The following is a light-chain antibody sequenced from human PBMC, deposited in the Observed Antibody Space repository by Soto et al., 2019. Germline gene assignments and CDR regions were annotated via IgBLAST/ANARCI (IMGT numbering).Light chain of an antibody. CDR2: GAS. V-gene: IGKV1-6*01. CDR3: LQDYNYPRT. CDR1: QGIRND. J-gene: IGKJ1*01. Sequence: AIQMTQSPSSLSASVGDRVTITCRASQGIRNDLGGYQQTPGKAPKLLMYGASSLPSGLPSRVRCRGSVTDFTLTLSGQPPEGFATYYFLQDYNYPRTFGQGTQVEIK.